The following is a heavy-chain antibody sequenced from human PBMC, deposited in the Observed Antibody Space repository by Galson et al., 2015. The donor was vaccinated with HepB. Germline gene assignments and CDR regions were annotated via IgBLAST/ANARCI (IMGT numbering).Heavy chain of an antibody. CDR3: AKEGSWFGGDWFDP. CDR1: GFIFRHHA. D-gene: IGHD3-16*01. V-gene: IGHV3-23*01. CDR2: ITGRGSTR. Sequence: SLRLSCAGSGFIFRHHAMAWNRQAPGKGLEWVSGITGRGSTRPYSDAVKGRFPISRDNSKDTVFSQMDNLRAEDTAVYYCAKEGSWFGGDWFDPWGQGALVTVS. J-gene: IGHJ5*02.